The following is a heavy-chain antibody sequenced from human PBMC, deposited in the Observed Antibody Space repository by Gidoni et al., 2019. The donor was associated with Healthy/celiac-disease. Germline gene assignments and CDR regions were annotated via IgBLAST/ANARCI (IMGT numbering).Heavy chain of an antibody. V-gene: IGHV3-30*18. D-gene: IGHD4-17*01. CDR1: GLTFSSYG. J-gene: IGHJ4*02. CDR2: ISYDGSNK. Sequence: QVQLVESGGGVVQPGRSLRLSCAASGLTFSSYGMHWVRQAPGKGLEWLAVISYDGSNKYYADSVKGRFTISRDNSKNTLYLQMNSLRAEDTAVYYCAKSRGYGENGADYWGQGTLVTVSS. CDR3: AKSRGYGENGADY.